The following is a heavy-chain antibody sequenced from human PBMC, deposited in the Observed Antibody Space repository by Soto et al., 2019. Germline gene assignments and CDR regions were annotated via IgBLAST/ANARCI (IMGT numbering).Heavy chain of an antibody. CDR2: ISWNSGII. D-gene: IGHD3-16*01. V-gene: IGHV3-9*01. CDR3: TKDSSPIPYYSDY. CDR1: GFTCDDDA. J-gene: IGHJ4*02. Sequence: GGSVRLSCAAAGFTCDDDAMHWVRQAPGKGLEWVSGISWNSGIIDYADSVKGRFTISRDNAKNSLYLQMNSLRAEDTALYFCTKDSSPIPYYSDYWGQGT.